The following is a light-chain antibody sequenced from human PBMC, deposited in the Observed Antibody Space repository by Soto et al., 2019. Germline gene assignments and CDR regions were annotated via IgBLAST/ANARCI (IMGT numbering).Light chain of an antibody. CDR1: QGISNY. V-gene: IGKV1-27*01. CDR2: SAS. J-gene: IGKJ4*01. CDR3: QKYNTDRLT. Sequence: DIQMTQSPSSLSASVGDRVTITCRASQGISNYLAWYQQKPGKAPELLIYSASTMQSGVPSRFSGSGSGTDFTPTISSLQPQDVATFYCQKYNTDRLTFGGGTKVEIK.